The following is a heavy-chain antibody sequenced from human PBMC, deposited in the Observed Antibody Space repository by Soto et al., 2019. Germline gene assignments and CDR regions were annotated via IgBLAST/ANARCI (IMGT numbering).Heavy chain of an antibody. CDR1: GYTFTSYA. J-gene: IGHJ6*02. CDR2: INAGNGNT. Sequence: QVQLVQSGAEEKKPGASVKVSCKASGYTFTSYAMHWVRQAPGQRLEWMGWINAGNGNTKYSQKFQGRVTITRDTSASTAYMELSSLRSEDTAVYYCASSYSGYDWTYYDGMDVWGQGTTVTVSS. CDR3: ASSYSGYDWTYYDGMDV. V-gene: IGHV1-3*05. D-gene: IGHD5-12*01.